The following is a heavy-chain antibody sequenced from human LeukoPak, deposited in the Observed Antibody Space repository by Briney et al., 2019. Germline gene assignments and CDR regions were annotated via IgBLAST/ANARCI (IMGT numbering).Heavy chain of an antibody. D-gene: IGHD6-19*01. J-gene: IGHJ4*02. CDR1: GGSFSGYY. Sequence: SETLSLTCAVYGGSFSGYYWSWIRQPPGKGLEWIGEINHSGSTNYNPSLKSRVTISVDTSKNQFSLKLSSVTAADTAVYYCARGRYSSGWHLDYWGQGTLVTVSS. CDR3: ARGRYSSGWHLDY. V-gene: IGHV4-34*01. CDR2: INHSGST.